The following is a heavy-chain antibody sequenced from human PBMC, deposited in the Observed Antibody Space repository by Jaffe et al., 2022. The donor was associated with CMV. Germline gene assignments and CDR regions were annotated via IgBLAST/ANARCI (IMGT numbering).Heavy chain of an antibody. Sequence: QVQLVQSGAEVKKPGASVKVSCKASGYTFTSYGISWVRQAPGQGLEWMGWISAYNGNTNYAQKLQGRVTMTTDTSTSTAYMELRSLRSDDTAVYYCATHWEHDSSGYYYLHAFDIWGQGTMVTVSS. CDR2: ISAYNGNT. V-gene: IGHV1-18*04. CDR1: GYTFTSYG. CDR3: ATHWEHDSSGYYYLHAFDI. D-gene: IGHD3-22*01. J-gene: IGHJ3*02.